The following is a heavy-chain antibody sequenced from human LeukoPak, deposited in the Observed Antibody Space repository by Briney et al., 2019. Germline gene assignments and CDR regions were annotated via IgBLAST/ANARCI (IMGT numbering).Heavy chain of an antibody. V-gene: IGHV4-59*01. D-gene: IGHD1-26*01. J-gene: IGHJ4*01. CDR1: GGSISTYY. Sequence: PSETLSLTCTGSGGSISTYYWSWIRQPPGKGLEWIAYIYYSGSTNYNPSLKSRVTISVDTSKNLFSLKLSSVTAADTAVYYCARGGSYYGYFDYWGHGALVTVSS. CDR3: ARGGSYYGYFDY. CDR2: IYYSGST.